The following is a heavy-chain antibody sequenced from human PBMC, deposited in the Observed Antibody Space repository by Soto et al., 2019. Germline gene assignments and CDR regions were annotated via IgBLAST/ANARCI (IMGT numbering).Heavy chain of an antibody. V-gene: IGHV3-11*05. Sequence: QVQLVESGGGLVKPGGSLRLSCAASGFTFSDHYMNWIRQSPGKGLEWVSYISGSSSDTNYADSVKGRFTISRENAKNAPHLKTNSLRDEDTAVYYWASRPRLADYLGKGTLVAVSS. D-gene: IGHD5-12*01. J-gene: IGHJ4*02. CDR3: ASRPRLADY. CDR2: ISGSSSDT. CDR1: GFTFSDHY.